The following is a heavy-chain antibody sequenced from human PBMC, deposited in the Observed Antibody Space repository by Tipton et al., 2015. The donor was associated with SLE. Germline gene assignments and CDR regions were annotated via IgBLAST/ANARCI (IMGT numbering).Heavy chain of an antibody. CDR3: AREVAAPVNWFDP. J-gene: IGHJ5*02. D-gene: IGHD6-13*01. CDR2: IYYGGTT. V-gene: IGHV4-59*01. CDR1: GGSITNYY. Sequence: TLSLTCTVSGGSITNYYWSWIRQPPGKGLEWIGYIYYGGTTNYNPSLKSRVTMSLDTSKNQFSLKLSSVTAADTAVYYCAREVAAPVNWFDPWGQGTLVTVSS.